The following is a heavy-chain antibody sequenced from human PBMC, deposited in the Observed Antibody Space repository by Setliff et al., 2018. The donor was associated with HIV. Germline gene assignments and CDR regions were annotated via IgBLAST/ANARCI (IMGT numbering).Heavy chain of an antibody. D-gene: IGHD3-22*01. CDR3: ARIGAFNYYDSSGLPEVGLDY. CDR1: DDSISSNY. J-gene: IGHJ4*02. Sequence: SETLSLTCTVSDDSISSNYWSWIRQSAGKGLEWVGRIYTSGNTNYNPSLKSLKSRVIISVDTSKNQFSLRLSSVTAADTAVYYCARIGAFNYYDSSGLPEVGLDYWGQGTLVTVSS. CDR2: IYTSGNT. V-gene: IGHV4-4*07.